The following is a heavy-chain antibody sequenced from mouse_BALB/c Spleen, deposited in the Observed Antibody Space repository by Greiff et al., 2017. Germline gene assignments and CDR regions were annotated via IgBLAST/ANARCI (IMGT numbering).Heavy chain of an antibody. CDR2: IDPANGNT. V-gene: IGHV14-3*02. J-gene: IGHJ4*01. CDR1: GFNIKDTY. Sequence: VQLKESGAELVKPGASVKLSCTASGFNIKDTYMHWVKQRPEQGLEWIGRIDPANGNTKYDPKFQGKATITADTSSNTAYLQLSSLTSEDTAVYYCAHRYGGAMDYWGQGTSVTVSS. CDR3: AHRYGGAMDY. D-gene: IGHD2-14*01.